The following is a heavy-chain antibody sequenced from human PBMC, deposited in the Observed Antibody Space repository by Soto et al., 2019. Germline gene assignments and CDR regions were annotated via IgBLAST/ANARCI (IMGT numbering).Heavy chain of an antibody. CDR3: ARGSTDSYPGSRIFDF. J-gene: IGHJ4*02. Sequence: PGESLKISCKGPGHLFNNHWIGWVRQTPGKGLEWMGLIFTRDSETKTSLSFQGHVSFSVDNSINTVYLQWTSLKTTDTGIYFCARGSTDSYPGSRIFDFWGRGTLVTVSS. D-gene: IGHD3-10*01. CDR2: IFTRDSET. V-gene: IGHV5-51*01. CDR1: GHLFNNHW.